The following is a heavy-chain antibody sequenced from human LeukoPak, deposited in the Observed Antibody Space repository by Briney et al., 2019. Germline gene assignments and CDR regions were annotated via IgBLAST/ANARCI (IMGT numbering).Heavy chain of an antibody. Sequence: SGGSLRLSCAASGFTFRNYYMIWIRQATGKGLEWLSYISSNGNTIYYADSVRGRFTVSRDNVKNSLFVEMNSLRAEDTAVYYCARDGYNYFDFWSQGTLVTVSS. D-gene: IGHD1-1*01. J-gene: IGHJ4*02. V-gene: IGHV3-11*01. CDR3: ARDGYNYFDF. CDR1: GFTFRNYY. CDR2: ISSNGNTI.